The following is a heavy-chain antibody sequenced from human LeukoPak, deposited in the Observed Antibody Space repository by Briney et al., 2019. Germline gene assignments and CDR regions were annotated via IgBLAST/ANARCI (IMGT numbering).Heavy chain of an antibody. CDR1: GFTFSSYA. CDR3: ARDSASCRGCAFDI. D-gene: IGHD2-2*01. J-gene: IGHJ3*02. Sequence: GGSLRLSCAASGFTFSSYAMSWVRQAPGKGLEWVANVKGDGSEKYYVASVKGRFTISRDNAKNSLYLEMNSLRAEDTAVYYCARDSASCRGCAFDIWGQGTMVTVSS. V-gene: IGHV3-7*01. CDR2: VKGDGSEK.